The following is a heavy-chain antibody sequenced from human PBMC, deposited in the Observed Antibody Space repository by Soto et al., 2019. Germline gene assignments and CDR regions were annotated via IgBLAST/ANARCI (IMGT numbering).Heavy chain of an antibody. CDR3: AAKTVIDY. J-gene: IGHJ4*02. D-gene: IGHD4-4*01. V-gene: IGHV3-21*01. Sequence: KTGGSLRLSCAASGFTFSSYSMNWVRQAPGKGLEWVSSISSSSSYIYYADSVKGRFSISRDNAKNSLYLQMNSLRAEDTAVYYCAAKTVIDYWGQGTLVTVSS. CDR1: GFTFSSYS. CDR2: ISSSSSYI.